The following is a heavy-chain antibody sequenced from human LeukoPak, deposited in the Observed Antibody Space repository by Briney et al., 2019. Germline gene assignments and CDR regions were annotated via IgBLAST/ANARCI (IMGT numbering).Heavy chain of an antibody. D-gene: IGHD4-11*01. Sequence: PGGSLRLPCTASGFTFKNYAMSWVRQAPGKGPEWVSTVTGSGDNTYYADSVKGRFTISRDNAKGTLYVQMNSLRAEDTAMYYCVKGRGSSNLVLNDYWGQGTLVTVSA. CDR1: GFTFKNYA. J-gene: IGHJ4*02. V-gene: IGHV3-23*01. CDR3: VKGRGSSNLVLNDY. CDR2: VTGSGDNT.